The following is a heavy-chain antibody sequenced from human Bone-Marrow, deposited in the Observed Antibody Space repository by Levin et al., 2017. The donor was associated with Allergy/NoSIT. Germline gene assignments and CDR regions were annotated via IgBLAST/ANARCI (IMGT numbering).Heavy chain of an antibody. Sequence: LSLTCAASGFTFSSYAMSWVRQAPGKGLEWVSAISGSGGSTYYADSVKGRFTISRDNSKNTLYLQMNSLRAEDTAVYYCAKERPDIVVVVAASYFDYWGQGTLVTVSS. CDR3: AKERPDIVVVVAASYFDY. J-gene: IGHJ4*02. CDR2: ISGSGGST. V-gene: IGHV3-23*01. CDR1: GFTFSSYA. D-gene: IGHD2-15*01.